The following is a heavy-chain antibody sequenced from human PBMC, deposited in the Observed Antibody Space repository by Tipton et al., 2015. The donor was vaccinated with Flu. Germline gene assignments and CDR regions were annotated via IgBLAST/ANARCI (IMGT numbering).Heavy chain of an antibody. CDR3: AKVSALWFDP. J-gene: IGHJ5*02. CDR1: GGSISSSSYF. CDR2: FHTSENS. V-gene: IGHV4-61*02. Sequence: TLSLTCTVSGGSISSSSYFWTWIRQPAGKRLEWIGRFHTSENSNYNPSLKSRVTMSVDTSKNQFSLKLSSVIAADTAVYYCAKVSALWFDPWGQGTLVTVSS.